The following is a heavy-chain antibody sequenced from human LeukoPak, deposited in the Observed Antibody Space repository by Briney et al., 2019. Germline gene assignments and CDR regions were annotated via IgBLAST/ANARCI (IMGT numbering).Heavy chain of an antibody. J-gene: IGHJ4*02. CDR3: AREGAINNFDY. V-gene: IGHV3-23*01. D-gene: IGHD2-2*02. CDR2: FSGTGGST. Sequence: GGSLRLSCAASGFTFSSYAMSWVRQAPGKGLEWVSGFSGTGGSTYYADSVKGRFTISRDNSKNTLYLQMNSLRAEDTAVYYCAREGAINNFDYWGQGTLVTVSS. CDR1: GFTFSSYA.